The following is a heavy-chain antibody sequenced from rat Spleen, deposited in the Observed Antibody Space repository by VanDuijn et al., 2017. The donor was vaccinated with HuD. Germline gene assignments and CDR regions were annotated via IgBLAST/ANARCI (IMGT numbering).Heavy chain of an antibody. D-gene: IGHD1-2*01. J-gene: IGHJ2*01. CDR1: GLSFSNYD. CDR3: ARAYYSTFIHFDY. CDR2: ISSGGGGT. V-gene: IGHV5-25*01. Sequence: EVQLVDHGGVLVQPGRSLKLSCAASGLSFSNYDMAWVRQAPTEGLEWVASISSGGGGTYYSDSVKGRFTISRNNAKSTLYLQMNSLQSEDTATYYCARAYYSTFIHFDYWGQGVMVTVSS.